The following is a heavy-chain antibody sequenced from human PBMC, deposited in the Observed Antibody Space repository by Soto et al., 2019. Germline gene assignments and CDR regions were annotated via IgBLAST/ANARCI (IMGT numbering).Heavy chain of an antibody. CDR1: GFTFSDYY. CDR2: ISGSGSTI. V-gene: IGHV3-11*01. CDR3: ARVHAGRYSYYDY. J-gene: IGHJ4*02. Sequence: PGGSLRLSCAASGFTFSDYYMSWIRQAPGKGLEWVSYISGSGSTIYYADSVKGRFTISRDNAKNSLFLQMNSLRVEDTAVYYCARVHAGRYSYYDYWGQGTLVTVSS. D-gene: IGHD5-18*01.